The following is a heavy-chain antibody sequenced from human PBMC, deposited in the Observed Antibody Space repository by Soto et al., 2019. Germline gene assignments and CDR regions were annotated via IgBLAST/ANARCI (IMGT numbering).Heavy chain of an antibody. CDR1: GGSISSSSYY. J-gene: IGHJ3*02. CDR2: IYYSGST. Sequence: SETLSLTCTVSGGSISSSSYYWGWIRQPPGKGLEWIGSIYYSGSTYYNPSLKSRVTISVDTSKNQFSLKLSSVTAADTAVYYCARRVVFGWELLSVKNAFDIWGQGTMVTVSS. D-gene: IGHD1-26*01. V-gene: IGHV4-39*01. CDR3: ARRVVFGWELLSVKNAFDI.